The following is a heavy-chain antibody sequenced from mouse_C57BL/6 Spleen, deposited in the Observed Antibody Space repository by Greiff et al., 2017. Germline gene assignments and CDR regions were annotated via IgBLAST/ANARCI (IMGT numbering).Heavy chain of an antibody. CDR1: GYTFTTYP. J-gene: IGHJ1*03. V-gene: IGHV1-47*01. CDR3: ARGGGNYPYWYFDV. CDR2: FHPYNDDT. Sequence: VKLMESGAELVKPGASVKMSCKASGYTFTTYPIEWMKQNHGKSLEWIGNFHPYNDDTKYNEKFKGKATLTVEKSSSTVYLELSRLTSDDSAVYYCARGGGNYPYWYFDVWGTGTTVTVSS. D-gene: IGHD2-1*01.